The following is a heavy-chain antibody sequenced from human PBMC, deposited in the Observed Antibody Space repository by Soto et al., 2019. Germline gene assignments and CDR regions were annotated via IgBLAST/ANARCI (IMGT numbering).Heavy chain of an antibody. V-gene: IGHV1-8*01. Sequence: QVPLVQSGAEVKKPGASVKVSCKASGYTFTSYDINWVRQATGQGLEWMGWMNPNSGNTGYAQKFQGRVTMTRNTSIRTAYMELSSLRSEDTAVYYGALVGGLRIRRYYYYYMDVWGKGTKVTVSS. CDR1: GYTFTSYD. CDR3: ALVGGLRIRRYYYYYMDV. J-gene: IGHJ6*03. D-gene: IGHD5-12*01. CDR2: MNPNSGNT.